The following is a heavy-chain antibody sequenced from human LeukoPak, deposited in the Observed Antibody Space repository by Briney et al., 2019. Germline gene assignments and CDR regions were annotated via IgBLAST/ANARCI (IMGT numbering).Heavy chain of an antibody. CDR2: ISSSSSYI. CDR1: GFTFSSYS. D-gene: IGHD2-2*01. V-gene: IGHV3-21*01. CDR3: AREGVVASALVILDY. J-gene: IGHJ4*02. Sequence: PGGSLRLSCAASGFTFSSYSMNWVRQAPGKGLEWVSSISSSSSYIYYADSVKGRFTISRDNAKNSLYLQMNSLRAEDTAVYYCAREGVVASALVILDYWGQGTLVTVSS.